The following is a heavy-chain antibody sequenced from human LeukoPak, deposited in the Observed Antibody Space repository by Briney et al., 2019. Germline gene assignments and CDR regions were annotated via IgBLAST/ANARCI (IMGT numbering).Heavy chain of an antibody. V-gene: IGHV4-30-2*01. J-gene: IGHJ4*02. D-gene: IGHD3-16*01. CDR1: GGSISSGGYY. CDR3: AGEFPYGGQPEY. Sequence: SQTLSLTCTVSGGSISSGGYYWSWIRQPLGKGLEWIGYIYHSGSTYYNPSLKSRVTISVDRSKNQFSLKLSSVTAADTAVYYCAGEFPYGGQPEYWGQGTLVTVSS. CDR2: IYHSGST.